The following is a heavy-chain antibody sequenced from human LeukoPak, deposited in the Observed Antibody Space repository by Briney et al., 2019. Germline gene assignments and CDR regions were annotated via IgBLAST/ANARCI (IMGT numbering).Heavy chain of an antibody. V-gene: IGHV4-59*01. J-gene: IGHJ2*01. CDR3: ARGILSSSWYRDEDAHKRNYWYFDL. Sequence: SETPSLTCTVSGGPISSYYWSWIRQPPGKGLEWIGYIYYSGSTNYNPSLKSRVTISVDTSKNQFSLKLSSVTAADTAVYYCARGILSSSWYRDEDAHKRNYWYFDLWGRGTLVTVSS. CDR1: GGPISSYY. CDR2: IYYSGST. D-gene: IGHD6-13*01.